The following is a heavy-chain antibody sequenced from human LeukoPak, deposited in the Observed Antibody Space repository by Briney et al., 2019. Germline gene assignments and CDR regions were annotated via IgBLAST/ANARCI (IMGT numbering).Heavy chain of an antibody. J-gene: IGHJ4*02. CDR1: GYTFSGYY. D-gene: IGHD6-19*01. CDR3: ARSSAYSTGSMEY. V-gene: IGHV1-2*02. Sequence: SCKASGYTFSGYYMHWVRQAPXQGLEWMGWINPNSGGTKYAQKFQGRVTMTRDTSISTAYMELSRLRSDDTAVYYCARSSAYSTGSMEYWGQGTLVTVSS. CDR2: INPNSGGT.